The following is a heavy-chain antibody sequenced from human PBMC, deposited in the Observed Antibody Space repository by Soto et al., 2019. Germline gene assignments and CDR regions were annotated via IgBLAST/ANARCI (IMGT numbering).Heavy chain of an antibody. CDR1: GYSFTSYW. Sequence: EVQLVQSGAEVKKPGESLKISCKGSGYSFTSYWIAWVRQMPGKGLEWMGIIYPSDSDIIYSPSFQGQVTISADKSINTAYLKWSSLKASDTALYYFARGGRSDWFFDLWGRGTLVTVSS. CDR3: ARGGRSDWFFDL. V-gene: IGHV5-51*01. CDR2: IYPSDSDI. J-gene: IGHJ2*01.